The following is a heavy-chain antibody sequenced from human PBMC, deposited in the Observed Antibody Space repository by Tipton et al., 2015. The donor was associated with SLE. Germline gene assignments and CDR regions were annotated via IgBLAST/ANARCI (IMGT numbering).Heavy chain of an antibody. D-gene: IGHD7-27*01. Sequence: TLSLTCAVSGGSIRSSNWWSWVRQPPGKGLEWIGEIHHRGTTYYNPSLKSRVTISADTSKNHLSLKLSSVTAADTAVYYCARDPNGGYGSFDYWGLGALVTVSS. J-gene: IGHJ4*02. CDR1: GGSIRSSNW. V-gene: IGHV4-4*02. CDR3: ARDPNGGYGSFDY. CDR2: IHHRGTT.